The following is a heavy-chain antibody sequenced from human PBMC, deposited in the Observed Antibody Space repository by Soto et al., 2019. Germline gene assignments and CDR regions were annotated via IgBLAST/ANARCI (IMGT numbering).Heavy chain of an antibody. Sequence: GASVKVSCKASGYTFTRYAISWVRQAPGQGLEWMGGIIPIFGTANYAQKFQGRVTITADESTSTAYMELSSLRSEDTAVYYCARESSLWFDPWGQGTLVTVSS. CDR1: GYTFTRYA. CDR2: IIPIFGTA. CDR3: ARESSLWFDP. V-gene: IGHV1-69*13. D-gene: IGHD6-6*01. J-gene: IGHJ5*02.